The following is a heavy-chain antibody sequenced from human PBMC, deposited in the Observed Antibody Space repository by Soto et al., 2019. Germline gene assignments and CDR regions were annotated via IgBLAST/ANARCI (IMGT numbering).Heavy chain of an antibody. CDR2: ISSSSSYI. Sequence: EVQLVESGGGLVKPGGSLRLSCAASGFTFSSYSMNWVRQAPGKGLEWVSSISSSSSYIYYADSVKGRFTISRENAKNXLXXQRHGVRAEDKHVYYCARGGEYQLLSGDYYYCMDVWGQGTTVTVSS. D-gene: IGHD2-2*01. V-gene: IGHV3-21*01. CDR1: GFTFSSYS. J-gene: IGHJ6*02. CDR3: ARGGEYQLLSGDYYYCMDV.